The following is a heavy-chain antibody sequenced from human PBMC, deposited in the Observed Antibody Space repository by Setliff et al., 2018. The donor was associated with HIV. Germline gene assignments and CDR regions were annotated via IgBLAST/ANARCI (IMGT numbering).Heavy chain of an antibody. J-gene: IGHJ4*02. D-gene: IGHD3-22*01. CDR3: VKPYTGYYYDGSVYDDF. Sequence: GGSLRLSCAASGFIFSNYRMNWVRQAPGKGLEWVSSISSSSTYTFYADSVKGRFIISRDTSKNTLYLQMSSLRPDDTAIYYCVKPYTGYYYDGSVYDDFWGQGTLVTVSS. CDR1: GFIFSNYR. V-gene: IGHV3-21*01. CDR2: ISSSSTYT.